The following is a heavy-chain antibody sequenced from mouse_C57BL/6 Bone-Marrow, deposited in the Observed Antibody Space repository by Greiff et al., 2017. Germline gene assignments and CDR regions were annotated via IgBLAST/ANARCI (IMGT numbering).Heavy chain of an antibody. CDR2: IDPANGNT. CDR3: ASYYDAMDY. J-gene: IGHJ4*01. CDR1: GFNIQNTY. V-gene: IGHV14-3*01. Sequence: EVQLQQSVAELVRPGASVKLSCTASGFNIQNTYMHWVKQRPEQRLEWIGRIDPANGNTKYAPKFKGKATITADTSSNTAFLQLSSLTSEDTAIYYCASYYDAMDYWGQGTSVTVSS.